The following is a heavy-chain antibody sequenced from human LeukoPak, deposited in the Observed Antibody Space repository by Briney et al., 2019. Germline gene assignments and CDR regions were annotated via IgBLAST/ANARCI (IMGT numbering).Heavy chain of an antibody. D-gene: IGHD1-7*01. CDR1: GGSISSSSYY. CDR3: ATLATVTTDYYYYMDV. J-gene: IGHJ6*03. Sequence: PSETLSLTCTVSGGSISSSSYYWGWIRQPPGKGLEWIGSIYYGGSTYYNPSLKSRVTISVDTSKNQFSLKLSSVAAADKAVYYCATLATVTTDYYYYMDVWGKGTTVTVSS. V-gene: IGHV4-39*01. CDR2: IYYGGST.